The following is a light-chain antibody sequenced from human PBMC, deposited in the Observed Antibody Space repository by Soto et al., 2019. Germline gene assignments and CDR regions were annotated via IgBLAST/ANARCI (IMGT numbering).Light chain of an antibody. Sequence: EIVMTQSPATLSVSPGERATLSCRASQSISNNLAWYHQRPGQAPWLLIYGASTRATGIPARFSGSGSGTELSLTISSLQGEGFAVYYWQQYNTWWTFGQGTRVEIK. V-gene: IGKV3-15*01. CDR3: QQYNTWWT. CDR1: QSISNN. CDR2: GAS. J-gene: IGKJ1*01.